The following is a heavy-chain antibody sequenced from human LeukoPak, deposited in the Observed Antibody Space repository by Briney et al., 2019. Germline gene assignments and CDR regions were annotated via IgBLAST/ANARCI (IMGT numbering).Heavy chain of an antibody. CDR1: GYTFTSYG. D-gene: IGHD7-27*01. V-gene: IGHV1-18*01. CDR2: ISGYSGNT. CDR3: ASLTLGNAFDI. Sequence: ASVYLSCTASGYTFTSYGISWVRQAPGQGLEWMGWISGYSGNTNYAQKFQGRVTMTGDTSISTAYMELSRLKSDDTAVYYCASLTLGNAFDIWGQGTMVTVSS. J-gene: IGHJ3*02.